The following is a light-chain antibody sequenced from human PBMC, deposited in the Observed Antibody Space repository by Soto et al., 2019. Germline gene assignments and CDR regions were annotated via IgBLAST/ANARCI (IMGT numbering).Light chain of an antibody. V-gene: IGKV3-20*01. CDR3: QKNDNSPIT. CDR2: GAS. CDR1: PSISSSF. J-gene: IGKJ5*01. Sequence: EIVLTQSPGILSLSPGERASLSCGASPSISSSFLAWYQQKPGQAPRLLIYGASSRATGIPDRFSATGSETDFTPPTSTLEPEDFAVYYCQKNDNSPITSAKGTRLE.